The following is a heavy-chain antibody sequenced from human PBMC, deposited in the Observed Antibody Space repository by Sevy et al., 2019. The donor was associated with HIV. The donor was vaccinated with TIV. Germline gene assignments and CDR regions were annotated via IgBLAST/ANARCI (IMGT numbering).Heavy chain of an antibody. CDR2: INHSGST. V-gene: IGHV4-34*01. Sequence: SETLSLTCAVYGGSFSGYYWSWIRQPPGKGLEWIGEINHSGSTNYNPSLKSRVTISVDTSKNQFSLKLSSVTAADTAVYYCARVGELVVVVPAAYYFDYWGQGTLVTVSS. D-gene: IGHD2-2*01. CDR1: GGSFSGYY. CDR3: ARVGELVVVVPAAYYFDY. J-gene: IGHJ4*02.